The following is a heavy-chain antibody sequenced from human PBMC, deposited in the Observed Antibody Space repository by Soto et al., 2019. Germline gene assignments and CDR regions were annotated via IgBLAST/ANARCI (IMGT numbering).Heavy chain of an antibody. CDR1: GGSISSYY. D-gene: IGHD6-19*01. J-gene: IGHJ4*02. CDR2: IYYSGST. V-gene: IGHV4-59*01. CDR3: ARVSSGLLYFDY. Sequence: QVQLQESGPGLVKPSETLSLTCTVAGGSISSYYWSWIRPPPGKGLEWIGYIYYSGSTNYNPSLKSRVTISVNTSKNQFSLKLTSVTAADTAVYYCARVSSGLLYFDYWGQGTLVTVSS.